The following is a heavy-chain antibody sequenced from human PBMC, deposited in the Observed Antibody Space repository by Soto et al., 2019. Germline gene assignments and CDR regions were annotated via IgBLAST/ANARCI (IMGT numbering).Heavy chain of an antibody. CDR3: ATEPQIYGSGEFGY. CDR2: SIPIFGTA. D-gene: IGHD3-10*01. Sequence: QVQLVQSGAEVKKPGSSVKVSCKASGGTFSSYAISWVRQAPGQGLEWMGGSIPIFGTANYAQKFQGRVTLTADESTSTAYMELSSLRSEDTAVYYCATEPQIYGSGEFGYWGQGTLVTVSS. CDR1: GGTFSSYA. V-gene: IGHV1-69*01. J-gene: IGHJ4*02.